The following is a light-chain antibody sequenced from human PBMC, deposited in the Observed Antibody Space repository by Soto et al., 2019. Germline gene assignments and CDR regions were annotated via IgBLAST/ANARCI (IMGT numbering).Light chain of an antibody. CDR2: AAS. CDR3: QQSYSGPLT. V-gene: IGKV1-39*01. J-gene: IGKJ4*01. Sequence: DIQMTQSPSSLSASVVDRFTITFLASQSISSYLNWYQQKPGKAPKVLIYAASSLQSGVPSRFSGIGSGTDFTLSISSLQPEDFATYYCQQSYSGPLTFGGGTKVDIK. CDR1: QSISSY.